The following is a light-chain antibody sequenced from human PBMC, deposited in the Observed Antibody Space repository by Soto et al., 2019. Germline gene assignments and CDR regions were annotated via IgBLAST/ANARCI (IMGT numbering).Light chain of an antibody. Sequence: EIVLTQSPGTLSLSPGERATLSCRASQSVSSSYLAWYQQKLGQAPRLLIYGASSRATGIPDRFSGSGSGTDFTLTISRLEPEDFAVYYCQQYGSSPPWTFGQGTK. CDR1: QSVSSSY. V-gene: IGKV3-20*01. J-gene: IGKJ1*01. CDR3: QQYGSSPPWT. CDR2: GAS.